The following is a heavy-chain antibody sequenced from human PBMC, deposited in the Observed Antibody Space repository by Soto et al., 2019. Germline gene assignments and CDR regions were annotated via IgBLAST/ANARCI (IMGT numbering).Heavy chain of an antibody. CDR1: GGTFSSYA. V-gene: IGHV1-69*13. J-gene: IGHJ6*02. D-gene: IGHD3-3*01. CDR3: ARSAKSTIFGAVISPYGMDV. CDR2: IIPIFGTA. Sequence: GASVKVSCKASGGTFSSYAISWVRQAPGQGLEWMGGIIPIFGTANYAQKFQGRVTITADESTSTAYMELSSLRSEDTAVYYCARSAKSTIFGAVISPYGMDVWGQGTTVTVSS.